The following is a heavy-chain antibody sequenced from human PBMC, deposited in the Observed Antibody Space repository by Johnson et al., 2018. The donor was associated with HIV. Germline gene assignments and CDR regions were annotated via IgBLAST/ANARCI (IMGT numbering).Heavy chain of an antibody. J-gene: IGHJ3*02. Sequence: QVQLVESGGGVVQPGRSLRLSCAASGFTFSSYAMHWVRQAPGKGLEWVAVISYDGNNKYYADSVKGRFTISRDNAKNSLYLQMNSLRAEDTAVYYCARIPGSGWEHDAFDIWGRGTMVTVSS. D-gene: IGHD6-19*01. CDR3: ARIPGSGWEHDAFDI. V-gene: IGHV3-30*04. CDR1: GFTFSSYA. CDR2: ISYDGNNK.